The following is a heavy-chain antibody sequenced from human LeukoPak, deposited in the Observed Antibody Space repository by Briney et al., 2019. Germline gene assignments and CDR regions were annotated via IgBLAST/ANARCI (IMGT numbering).Heavy chain of an antibody. J-gene: IGHJ3*02. CDR1: GFTFDDYA. Sequence: PGGSLRLSCAASGFTFDDYAMHWVRQAPGKGLEWVSGISWNGGDTGYADSVRGRFTISRDNAKNSLYLQMKSLRTEDTALYYCAKDDNPHHHYAAGSYLADAFDIWGQGTLVTVSS. CDR2: ISWNGGDT. CDR3: AKDDNPHHHYAAGSYLADAFDI. V-gene: IGHV3-9*01. D-gene: IGHD3-10*01.